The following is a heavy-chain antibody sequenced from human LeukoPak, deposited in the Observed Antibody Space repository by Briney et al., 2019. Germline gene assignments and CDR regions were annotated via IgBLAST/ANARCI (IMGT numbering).Heavy chain of an antibody. CDR3: ARGNWDSSGWYYDY. V-gene: IGHV1-69*05. D-gene: IGHD6-19*01. CDR2: INSIFGTA. CDR1: GGTFSSYA. J-gene: IGHJ4*02. Sequence: KVSCKASGGTFSSYAISWVRQAPGQGLEWMGRINSIFGTANYAQKFQGRVTITTDESTNTAYMELSSLRSEDTAVYYCARGNWDSSGWYYDYWGQGTLVTVSS.